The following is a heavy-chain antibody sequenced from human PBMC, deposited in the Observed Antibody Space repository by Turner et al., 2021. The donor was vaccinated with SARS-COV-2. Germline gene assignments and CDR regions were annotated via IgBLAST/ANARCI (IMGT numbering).Heavy chain of an antibody. CDR1: GDKFSTNG. CDR2: VVPIFGKS. D-gene: IGHD4-4*01. Sequence: QVHLVQSGAEVKTPGSAVKVSCKVSGDKFSTNGISWVRQAPGKGLEWMGGVVPIFGKSNYAQKFQGRFTITADELTTTAYMELSRLTSEDTAVYFCAREGYSGHFDHWGQGTLVTVSS. J-gene: IGHJ4*02. CDR3: AREGYSGHFDH. V-gene: IGHV1-69*01.